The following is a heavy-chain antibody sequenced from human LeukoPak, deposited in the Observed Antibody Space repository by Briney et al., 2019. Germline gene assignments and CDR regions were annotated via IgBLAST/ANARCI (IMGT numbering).Heavy chain of an antibody. CDR2: VSISSSTI. CDR1: GFTFSRYS. V-gene: IGHV3-48*02. J-gene: IGHJ4*02. CDR3: ARGYDFDY. D-gene: IGHD3-3*01. Sequence: PWGSLTLSCAVSGFTFSRYSLNWVWQAPAKGLGWDSYVSISSSTIYYADSMKGLFTTSRDNAKNSVYLQMNSLRDEDTAVYYCARGYDFDYWGQGTLVTVSS.